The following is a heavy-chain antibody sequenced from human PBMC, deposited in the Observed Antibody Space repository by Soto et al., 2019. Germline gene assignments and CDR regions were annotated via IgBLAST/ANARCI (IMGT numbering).Heavy chain of an antibody. CDR1: GYTFTSYY. CDR2: INPSGGHT. D-gene: IGHD5-12*01. V-gene: IGHV1-46*01. CDR3: ARDGHGGYVSDFDY. Sequence: ASVKVSCKASGYTFTSYYLHWVRQAPGQGLEWMGIINPSGGHTSYAQKFHGRVTMTSDTSTSTVYMELSSLISEDTAVYYCARDGHGGYVSDFDYWGQGTLVTVSS. J-gene: IGHJ4*02.